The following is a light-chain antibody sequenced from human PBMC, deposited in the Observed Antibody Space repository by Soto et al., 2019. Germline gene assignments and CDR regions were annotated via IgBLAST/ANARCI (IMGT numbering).Light chain of an antibody. J-gene: IGLJ2*01. CDR3: CSHTSLSTVV. CDR1: SSDVGGYNH. CDR2: AVS. V-gene: IGLV2-14*01. Sequence: QSVLTQPASVSGSPGQSITISCTGTSSDVGGYNHVSWYQHSPGKAPKLILFAVSDRPSGVSHRFSGSKSGNTASLTISGLQAEDEADYYSCSHTSLSTVVFGGGTKLTVL.